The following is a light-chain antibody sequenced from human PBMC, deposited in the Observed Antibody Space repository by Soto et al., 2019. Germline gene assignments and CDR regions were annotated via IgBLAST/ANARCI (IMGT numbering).Light chain of an antibody. Sequence: EIVMTQSPATLSVSPGERATLSCRASQSVYTTLAWYQQKPGQAPRLLIYGASTRATGIPARFSGTGSATEFTLTISSLQSEDSAVYYWQQYSKWPRTFGGGTKVEI. V-gene: IGKV3-15*01. CDR3: QQYSKWPRT. CDR1: QSVYTT. J-gene: IGKJ4*01. CDR2: GAS.